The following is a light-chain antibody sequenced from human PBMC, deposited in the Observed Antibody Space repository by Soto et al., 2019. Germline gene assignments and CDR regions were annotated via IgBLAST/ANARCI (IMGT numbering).Light chain of an antibody. V-gene: IGKV3-20*01. J-gene: IGKJ1*01. CDR3: QDFDSPQWT. CDR2: YPS. Sequence: EIVLTQSPGTLSLSPGERASLSCRASQSVSSNYLAWFQQKPGQAPRLLSSYPSSRATGIPDRFSGSGSGTDFTLTINRLEPEDFAVYYCQDFDSPQWTFGQGTKVDIK. CDR1: QSVSSNY.